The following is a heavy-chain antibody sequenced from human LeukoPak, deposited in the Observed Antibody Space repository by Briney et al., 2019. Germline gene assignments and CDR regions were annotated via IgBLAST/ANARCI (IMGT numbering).Heavy chain of an antibody. Sequence: ASVKVSCKASGYTFTSYAMNWVRQAPGQGLEWMGWINTNTGNPTYAQGFTGRFVFSLDTSVSTAYLQISSLKAEDTAVYYCARDPYSYGLVDAFDIWGQGTMVAVSS. CDR2: INTNTGNP. CDR3: ARDPYSYGLVDAFDI. D-gene: IGHD5-18*01. J-gene: IGHJ3*02. V-gene: IGHV7-4-1*02. CDR1: GYTFTSYA.